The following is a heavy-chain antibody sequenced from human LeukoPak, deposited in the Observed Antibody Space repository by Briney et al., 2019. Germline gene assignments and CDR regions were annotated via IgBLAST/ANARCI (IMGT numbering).Heavy chain of an antibody. D-gene: IGHD2-2*01. J-gene: IGHJ4*02. V-gene: IGHV4-34*01. CDR3: VRVVVPGTIVWGSRVIEY. Sequence: PSETLSLTCAVYDGSFSGYYWSWIRQPPGKGLEWIGEINHSGSTNYNPSLKSRVTISVDTSKNHFSLKLSSVTAADTAEYYCVRVVVPGTIVWGSRVIEYWGQGTLVTVSS. CDR1: DGSFSGYY. CDR2: INHSGST.